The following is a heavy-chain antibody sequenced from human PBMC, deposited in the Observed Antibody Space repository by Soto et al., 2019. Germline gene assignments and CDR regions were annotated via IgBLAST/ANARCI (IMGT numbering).Heavy chain of an antibody. CDR2: ISYDGSNK. V-gene: IGHV3-30*18. CDR1: GFTFSSYG. CDR3: AKDSLRKDSPLDSWSYFFVNAFDI. J-gene: IGHJ3*02. Sequence: QVQLVESGGGVVQPGRSLRLSCAASGFTFSSYGMHWVRQAPGKGLEWVAVISYDGSNKYYADSVKGRFTISRDNSKNALYLPMNSLRGEYTAVYYCAKDSLRKDSPLDSWSYFFVNAFDIWGQGTMVTVSS. D-gene: IGHD1-26*01.